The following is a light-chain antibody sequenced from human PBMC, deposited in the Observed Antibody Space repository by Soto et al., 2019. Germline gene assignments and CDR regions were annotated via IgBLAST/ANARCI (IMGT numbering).Light chain of an antibody. V-gene: IGLV2-8*01. CDR2: DVT. J-gene: IGLJ1*01. CDR3: NSYTGSNDFDV. Sequence: QSALTQPPSASGSPGQSVAISCTGTSSDVGGYDLVSWYQQHPGRAPKLMIYDVTKRPPGVPDRFSGSKSGNPASLTVSGLQAEDEADYYCNSYTGSNDFDVFGTGTKVTAL. CDR1: SSDVGGYDL.